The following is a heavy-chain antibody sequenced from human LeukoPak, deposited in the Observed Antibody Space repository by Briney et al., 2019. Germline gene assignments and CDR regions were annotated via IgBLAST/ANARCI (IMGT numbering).Heavy chain of an antibody. D-gene: IGHD2-2*01. Sequence: ASVKVSCKASGYTFTGYYMHWVRQAPGQGLEWMGWINPNSGGTNYAQKFQGWVTMTRDTSISTAYMELSRLRSDDTAVYYCARDGCSSTSCSLSEGYYGVDVWGQGTTVTVSS. CDR3: ARDGCSSTSCSLSEGYYGVDV. CDR1: GYTFTGYY. CDR2: INPNSGGT. J-gene: IGHJ6*02. V-gene: IGHV1-2*04.